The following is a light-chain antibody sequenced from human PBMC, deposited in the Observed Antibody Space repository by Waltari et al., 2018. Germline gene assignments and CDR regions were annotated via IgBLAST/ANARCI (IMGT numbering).Light chain of an antibody. CDR2: EVP. V-gene: IGLV2-14*01. CDR3: SSYRSNSTLVV. J-gene: IGLJ2*01. Sequence: PCNCPNHLVYEVPNRPAGLPIRFSGSTSGTTASLTISGLQAEDEADYYCSSYRSNSTLVVFGGGTKLIVL.